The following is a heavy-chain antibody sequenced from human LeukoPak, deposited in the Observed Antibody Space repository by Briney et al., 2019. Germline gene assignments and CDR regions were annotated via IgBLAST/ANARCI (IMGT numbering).Heavy chain of an antibody. Sequence: ASVKVSCKASGHTFTGYYMHWVRQAPGQGLEWMGWINPNSGGTNYAQKFQGRVTMTRDTSISTAYMELSRLRSDDTAVYYCARDLIMGGVDAFDIWGQGTMVTVSS. V-gene: IGHV1-2*02. D-gene: IGHD3-10*01. CDR2: INPNSGGT. J-gene: IGHJ3*02. CDR1: GHTFTGYY. CDR3: ARDLIMGGVDAFDI.